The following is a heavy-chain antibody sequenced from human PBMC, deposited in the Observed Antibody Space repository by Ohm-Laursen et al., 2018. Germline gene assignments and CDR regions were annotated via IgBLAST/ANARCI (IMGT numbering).Heavy chain of an antibody. J-gene: IGHJ5*02. CDR1: GFTFSDYY. D-gene: IGHD2-21*01. V-gene: IGHV3-11*01. Sequence: GSLRLSCTASGFTFSDYYMSWIRQAPGKGLEWVLYISSSGSTIYYADSVKGRFTISRDNAKNSLYLQMNSLRAEDTAVYYCARDQAIGSDNWFDPWGQGTLVTVSS. CDR3: ARDQAIGSDNWFDP. CDR2: ISSSGSTI.